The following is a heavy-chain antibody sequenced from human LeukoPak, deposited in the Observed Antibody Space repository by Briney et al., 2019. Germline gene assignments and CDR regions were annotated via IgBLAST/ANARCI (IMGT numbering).Heavy chain of an antibody. CDR3: ARFNYYDSSGLDY. J-gene: IGHJ4*02. CDR2: IYHSGST. D-gene: IGHD3-22*01. CDR1: GGSISSGGYS. Sequence: SETLSLTCAVSGGSISSGGYSWSWIRQPPGKGLEWIGYIYHSGSTYYNPSLKSRVTISVDRSKNQFSLKLSSVTAADTAVYYCARFNYYDSSGLDYWGQETLVTVSS. V-gene: IGHV4-30-2*01.